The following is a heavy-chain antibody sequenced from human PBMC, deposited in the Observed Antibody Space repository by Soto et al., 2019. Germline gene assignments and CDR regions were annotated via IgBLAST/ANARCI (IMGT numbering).Heavy chain of an antibody. CDR3: AKDRDYGGNSEYYFDY. Sequence: GGSLRLSCAASGFTFSSYAMSWVRQAPGKGLEWVSAISGSGGSTYYADSVKGRFTISRDNSKNTLYLQMNSLRAEDTAVYYYAKDRDYGGNSEYYFDYWGQGTLVTVSS. D-gene: IGHD4-17*01. CDR1: GFTFSSYA. V-gene: IGHV3-23*01. CDR2: ISGSGGST. J-gene: IGHJ4*02.